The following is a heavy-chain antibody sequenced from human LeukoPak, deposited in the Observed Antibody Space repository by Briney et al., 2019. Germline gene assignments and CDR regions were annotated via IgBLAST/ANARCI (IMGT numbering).Heavy chain of an antibody. CDR2: IYYSGST. CDR1: GGSISSYY. CDR3: ARGGYCSGGSCYSGQGWFDP. J-gene: IGHJ5*02. D-gene: IGHD2-15*01. Sequence: PSETLSLTCTVSGGSISSYYWGWIRQPPGKGLEWIGYIYYSGSTNYNPSLKSRVTISVDTSKNQFSLKLSSVTAADTAVYYCARGGYCSGGSCYSGQGWFDPRGQGTLVTVSS. V-gene: IGHV4-59*01.